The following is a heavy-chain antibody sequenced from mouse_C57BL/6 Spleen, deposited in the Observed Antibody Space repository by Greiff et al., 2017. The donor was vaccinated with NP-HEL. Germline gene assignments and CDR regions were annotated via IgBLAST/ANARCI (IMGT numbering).Heavy chain of an antibody. CDR3: TRDSSGLAWFAY. CDR1: GFTFSSYA. Sequence: EVQLVESGEGLVKPGGSLKLSCAASGFTFSSYAMSWVRQTPEKRLEWVAYISSGGDYIYYADTVKGRFTISRDNARNTLYLQMSSLKSEDTAMYYCTRDSSGLAWFAYWGQGTLATVSA. J-gene: IGHJ3*01. V-gene: IGHV5-9-1*02. CDR2: ISSGGDYI. D-gene: IGHD3-2*02.